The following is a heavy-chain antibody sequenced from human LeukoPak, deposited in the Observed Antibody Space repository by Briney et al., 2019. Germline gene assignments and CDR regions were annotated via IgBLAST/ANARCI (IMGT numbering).Heavy chain of an antibody. CDR3: ARDSRRDSSGYSIDY. D-gene: IGHD3-22*01. Sequence: SETLSLTCTVSGGSISSGSYYWSWIRQPAGKGLEWIGRIYTSGSTNYNPSLKSRVTISVDTSNNQFSLKLSSVTAADTAVYYCARDSRRDSSGYSIDYWGQGTLVTVSS. V-gene: IGHV4-61*02. CDR1: GGSISSGSYY. CDR2: IYTSGST. J-gene: IGHJ4*02.